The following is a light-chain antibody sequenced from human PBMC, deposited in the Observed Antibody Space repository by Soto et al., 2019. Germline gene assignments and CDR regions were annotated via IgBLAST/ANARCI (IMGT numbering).Light chain of an antibody. Sequence: DLQMTQSPSSVSASVGDRVTITCRASQGIHNWLAWYQQKPGKAPKLLISAVSSLQSGVPSRFSGSGFGTDFTLTISSLQPEDFATYYCQQANTFPLTFGPGTKVDIK. CDR3: QQANTFPLT. V-gene: IGKV1D-12*01. CDR1: QGIHNW. CDR2: AVS. J-gene: IGKJ3*01.